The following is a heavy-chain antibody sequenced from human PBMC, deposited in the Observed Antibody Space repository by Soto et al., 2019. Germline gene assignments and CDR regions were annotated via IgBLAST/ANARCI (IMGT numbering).Heavy chain of an antibody. CDR1: SVSNAW. CDR2: IKSKTDGGTT. CDR3: TTDFGGWYTSPLYYYYYGMDV. V-gene: IGHV3-15*07. D-gene: IGHD6-19*01. Sequence: SVSNAWMNWVRQAPGKGLEWVGRIKSKTDGGTTDYAAPVKGRFTISRDDSKNTLYLQMNSLKTEDTAVYYCTTDFGGWYTSPLYYYYYGMDVWGQGTTVTVSS. J-gene: IGHJ6*02.